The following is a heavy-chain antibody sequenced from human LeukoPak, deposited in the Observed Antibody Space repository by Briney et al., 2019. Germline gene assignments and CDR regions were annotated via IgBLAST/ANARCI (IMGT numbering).Heavy chain of an antibody. Sequence: ASVKVSRKASEYTFTGYYMHWVRQAPGQGLEGMGWINPNSGGTNYAQKFQGRLTMTRDTSISTAYMELSRLRSDDTAVYYCARDQWDSSSWTRFDPWGQGTLVTVSS. CDR1: EYTFTGYY. J-gene: IGHJ5*02. CDR2: INPNSGGT. CDR3: ARDQWDSSSWTRFDP. D-gene: IGHD6-13*01. V-gene: IGHV1-2*02.